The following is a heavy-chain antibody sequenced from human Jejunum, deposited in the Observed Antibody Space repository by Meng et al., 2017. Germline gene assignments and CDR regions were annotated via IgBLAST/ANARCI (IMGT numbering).Heavy chain of an antibody. CDR1: GYTFTAYY. J-gene: IGHJ4*02. D-gene: IGHD1-26*01. V-gene: IGHV1-2*06. CDR2: MNPNNGDT. CDR3: AKDEGTTTAFDH. Sequence: QVHLVQSGAEVKKPGASVRVSCEASGYTFTAYYVHWVRQAPGQGLEWMGRMNPNNGDTNYAQKFQGRVTMTRATSTAYMDLSSLTSDDTAVYYCAKDEGTTTAFDHWGQGTLDTVSS.